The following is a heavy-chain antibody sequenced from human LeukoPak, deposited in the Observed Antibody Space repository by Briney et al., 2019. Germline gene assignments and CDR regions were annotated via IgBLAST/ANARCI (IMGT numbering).Heavy chain of an antibody. J-gene: IGHJ4*02. CDR3: TTYLGVMDLSYLQY. Sequence: GGSLRLSCAASGFTLSSYAMNWVRQAPGKGLEWVGFIRSKTYGGTTEYAASVKGRFTISRDDSKSIAYLQMNSLKTEDTAVYYCTTYLGVMDLSYLQYWGQGTLVTVSS. CDR1: GFTLSSYA. V-gene: IGHV3-49*04. CDR2: IRSKTYGGTT. D-gene: IGHD3-10*01.